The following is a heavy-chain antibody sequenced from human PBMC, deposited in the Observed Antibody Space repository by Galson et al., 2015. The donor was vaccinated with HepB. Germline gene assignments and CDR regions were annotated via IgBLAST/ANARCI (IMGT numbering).Heavy chain of an antibody. CDR1: RFTFSSYS. V-gene: IGHV3-48*01. J-gene: IGHJ6*02. D-gene: IGHD2-21*01. Sequence: SLRLSCAASRFTFSSYSMNWVRQAPGKGLEWVSYISSSSSTIYYADSVKGRFTISRDNAKNSLYLQMNSLRAEDTAVYYCARDPVVPDYYGMDVWCQGKTVTVSS. CDR2: ISSSSSTI. CDR3: ARDPVVPDYYGMDV.